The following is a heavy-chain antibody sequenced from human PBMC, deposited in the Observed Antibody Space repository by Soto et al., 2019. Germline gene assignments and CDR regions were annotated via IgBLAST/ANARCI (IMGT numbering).Heavy chain of an antibody. CDR1: GLTFSSYG. CDR2: IKYDGSNK. V-gene: IGHV3-33*01. D-gene: IGHD2-15*01. J-gene: IGHJ4*02. CDR3: ARELGYCRGRNCYFDY. Sequence: QVQLVESGGGVVQPGRSLRLSCAASGLTFSSYGFHWVRQAPGKGLEWVALIKYDGSNKEYADSVKGRFTVSRDNSKNTLYLQMNSLRAEDTAIYYCARELGYCRGRNCYFDYWGQGTLVTVSS.